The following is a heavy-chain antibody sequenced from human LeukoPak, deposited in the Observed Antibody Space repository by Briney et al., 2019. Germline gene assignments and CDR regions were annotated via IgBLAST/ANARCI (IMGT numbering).Heavy chain of an antibody. Sequence: SETLSLTCAVYGGSFSGYYWSWIRQPPGKGLEWIGEINHSGSTNYNPSLKSRVTISVDTSKNQFSLKLSSVTAAGTAVYYCARTLSSSWYHYGMDVWGQGTTVTVSS. V-gene: IGHV4-34*01. CDR1: GGSFSGYY. J-gene: IGHJ6*02. CDR2: INHSGST. CDR3: ARTLSSSWYHYGMDV. D-gene: IGHD6-13*01.